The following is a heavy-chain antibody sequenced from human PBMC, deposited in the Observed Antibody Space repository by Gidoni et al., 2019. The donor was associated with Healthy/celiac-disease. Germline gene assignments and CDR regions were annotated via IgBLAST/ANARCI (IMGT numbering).Heavy chain of an antibody. J-gene: IGHJ4*02. CDR1: GFTFSSYG. V-gene: IGHV3-30*18. CDR3: AKEVLWLEPGDIDY. CDR2: ISYDGSNK. Sequence: QVQLVESGGGVVQPGRSLRLSCAASGFTFSSYGMHWVRPAPGKGLEWVAVISYDGSNKYYADSVKGRFTISRDNSKNTLYLQMNSLRAEDTAVYYCAKEVLWLEPGDIDYWGQGTLVTVSS. D-gene: IGHD3-10*01.